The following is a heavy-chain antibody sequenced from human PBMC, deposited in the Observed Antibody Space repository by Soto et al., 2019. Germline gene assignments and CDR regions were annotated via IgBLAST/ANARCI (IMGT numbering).Heavy chain of an antibody. V-gene: IGHV3-23*01. CDR2: ISGGGGST. D-gene: IGHD3-10*01. CDR3: AKAVTLVRGINPYSYGLDV. Sequence: DVQLLESGGGLVQPGGSLRLSCAVSGFPFSSYVMTWVRQAPGKGLEWVSVISGGGGSTNYAESVKGRFTISRDNSENTRYLQMNSLRAEDTAVYYCAKAVTLVRGINPYSYGLDVWGQGTTVTVSS. CDR1: GFPFSSYV. J-gene: IGHJ6*02.